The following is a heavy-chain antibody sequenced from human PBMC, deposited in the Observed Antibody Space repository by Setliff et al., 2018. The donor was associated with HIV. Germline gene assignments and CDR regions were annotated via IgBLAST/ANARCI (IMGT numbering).Heavy chain of an antibody. D-gene: IGHD3-22*01. CDR3: ARDWGEHYDSSGFSS. CDR2: IKQDGSEE. CDR1: GFTFSTYW. Sequence: GGSLRLSCAASGFTFSTYWMIWVRQAPGKGLEWVAKIKQDGSEEYYVDSVKGRFTISRDNAKNSVYLQMNSLRVEDTAMYYCARDWGEHYDSSGFSSWGQGTLVTVSS. J-gene: IGHJ5*02. V-gene: IGHV3-7*01.